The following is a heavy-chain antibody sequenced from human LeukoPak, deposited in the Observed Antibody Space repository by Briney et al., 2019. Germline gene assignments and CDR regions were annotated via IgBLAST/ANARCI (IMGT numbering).Heavy chain of an antibody. CDR2: IRSKAYGGTT. CDR3: TRAPLGKGGSGWYPEYFQH. V-gene: IGHV3-49*04. D-gene: IGHD6-19*01. CDR1: GFTFGDYA. J-gene: IGHJ1*01. Sequence: LAGRSLRLSCRASGFTFGDYAMSWVRQAPGKGLEWVGFIRSKAYGGTTEYAASVKGGFTISRDDSKSIAYLQMNSLKTEDTAVYYCTRAPLGKGGSGWYPEYFQHWGQGTLVTVSS.